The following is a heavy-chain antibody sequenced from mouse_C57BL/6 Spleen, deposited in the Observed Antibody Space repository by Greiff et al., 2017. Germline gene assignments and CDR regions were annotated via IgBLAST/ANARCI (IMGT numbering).Heavy chain of an antibody. V-gene: IGHV1-55*01. CDR2: VYPGSGST. CDR3: ARNDGSSPYYFDY. CDR1: GYTFTSYW. Sequence: VQLQQPGAELVKPGASVKMSCKASGYTFTSYWITWVKQRPGQGLEWIGDVYPGSGSTIYNEKFQSKATLTVDTSSSTAYMQLSSLTSEDSAVYYCARNDGSSPYYFDYWGQGTTLTVSS. D-gene: IGHD1-1*01. J-gene: IGHJ2*01.